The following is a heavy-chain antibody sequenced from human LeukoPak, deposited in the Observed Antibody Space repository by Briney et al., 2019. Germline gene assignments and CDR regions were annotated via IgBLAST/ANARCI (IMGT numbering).Heavy chain of an antibody. V-gene: IGHV4-39*07. Sequence: SETLSLTCTVSGGSLSSSSYYWGWIRQPPGKGLEWIGTIYYTGSTYYNPSLKSRVTISVETSKNQFSLKLRSVTAADTAVYYCARVTGYMIEDYFDYWGQGTLVTVSS. CDR3: ARVTGYMIEDYFDY. CDR2: IYYTGST. D-gene: IGHD3-22*01. J-gene: IGHJ4*02. CDR1: GGSLSSSSYY.